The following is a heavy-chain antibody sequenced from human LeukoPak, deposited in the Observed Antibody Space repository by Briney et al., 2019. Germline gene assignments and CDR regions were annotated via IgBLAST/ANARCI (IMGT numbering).Heavy chain of an antibody. CDR1: GGSISSSPYY. J-gene: IGHJ5*02. CDR2: IYYSGST. Sequence: ASETLSLTCTVSGGSISSSPYYWGWIRQPPGKGLEWIGTIYYSGSTYYNPSLKSRVTISVDTSKNQFSLKLTSVTAADTAVYYCARPVPSRLGWFDPWGQGALVTVSS. V-gene: IGHV4-39*01. D-gene: IGHD1-1*01. CDR3: ARPVPSRLGWFDP.